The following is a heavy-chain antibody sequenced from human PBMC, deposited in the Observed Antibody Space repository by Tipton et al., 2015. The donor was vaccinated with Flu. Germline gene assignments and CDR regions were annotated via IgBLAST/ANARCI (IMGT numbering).Heavy chain of an antibody. D-gene: IGHD3-3*01. Sequence: SLRLSCAASGFTFDDYAMHWVRQAPGKGLEWVSGISWNSGSIGYADSVKGRFTISRDNAKNSLYLQMNSLRAEDTALYYCAKDNRADLEWPEYYFDYWGQGTLVTVSS. CDR2: ISWNSGSI. CDR3: AKDNRADLEWPEYYFDY. V-gene: IGHV3-9*01. J-gene: IGHJ4*02. CDR1: GFTFDDYA.